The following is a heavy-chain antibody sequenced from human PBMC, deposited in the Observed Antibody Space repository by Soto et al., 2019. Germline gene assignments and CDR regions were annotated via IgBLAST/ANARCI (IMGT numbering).Heavy chain of an antibody. CDR1: CGSFSGYC. Sequence: PSEPLPLTYAVDCGSFSGYCWSWIRQPPGKGLEWIGEINHSGSTNYNPSLKSRVTISVDTSKNQFTLKVSSVTAADTAVYYCARGVSGITIVRGSFHFDYWGQGTLVTV. CDR3: ARGVSGITIVRGSFHFDY. J-gene: IGHJ4*02. CDR2: INHSGST. D-gene: IGHD3-10*01. V-gene: IGHV4-34*01.